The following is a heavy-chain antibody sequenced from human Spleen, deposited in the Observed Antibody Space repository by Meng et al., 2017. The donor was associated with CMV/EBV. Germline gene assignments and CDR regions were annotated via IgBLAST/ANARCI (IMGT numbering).Heavy chain of an antibody. J-gene: IGHJ4*02. CDR1: GYSFTSYW. V-gene: IGHV5-51*01. D-gene: IGHD6-19*01. Sequence: KGAGYSFTSYWIGWVRQMPGKGLEWMGIIYPGDSDTRYSPSFQGQVTISADKSISTAYLQWSSLKASDTAMYYCASFSSGWYRGYFDYWGQGTLVTVSS. CDR3: ASFSSGWYRGYFDY. CDR2: IYPGDSDT.